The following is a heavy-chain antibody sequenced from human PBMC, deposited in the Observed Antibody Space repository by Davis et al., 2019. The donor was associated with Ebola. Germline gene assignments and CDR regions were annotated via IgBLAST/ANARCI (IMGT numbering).Heavy chain of an antibody. V-gene: IGHV3-15*07. CDR1: GFTFSNAW. CDR3: TTDADSGWYYYHGMDV. D-gene: IGHD6-19*01. CDR2: IKSKTDGGTT. Sequence: PGGSLRLSCAASGFTFSNAWMNWVRQAPGKGLEWVGRIKSKTDGGTTDYAAPVKGRFTISRDDSKNTLYLQMNSLKTEDTAVYYCTTDADSGWYYYHGMDVWGQGTTVTVSS. J-gene: IGHJ6*02.